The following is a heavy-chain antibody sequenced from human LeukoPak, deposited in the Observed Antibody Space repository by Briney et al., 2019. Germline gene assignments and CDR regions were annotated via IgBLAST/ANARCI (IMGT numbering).Heavy chain of an antibody. CDR3: ARDEDTAMALAGYYGMDV. Sequence: GGSLRLSCAASGFTFSSYSMNWVRQAPGKGLEWVSSISSSSSYIYYADSVKGRFTISRDNAKNSLYLQMNSLRAEDTAVYYCARDEDTAMALAGYYGMDVWGQGTTVTVSS. J-gene: IGHJ6*02. V-gene: IGHV3-21*01. CDR2: ISSSSSYI. CDR1: GFTFSSYS. D-gene: IGHD5-18*01.